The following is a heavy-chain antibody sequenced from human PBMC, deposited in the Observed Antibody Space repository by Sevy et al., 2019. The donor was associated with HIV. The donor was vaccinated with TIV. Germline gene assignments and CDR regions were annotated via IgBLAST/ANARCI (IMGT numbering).Heavy chain of an antibody. J-gene: IGHJ2*01. CDR3: ARRTQQLTSSGSSYWYFDL. D-gene: IGHD1-1*01. CDR1: GFTFSNYW. CDR2: IKYDGNNT. V-gene: IGHV3-74*01. Sequence: GGSLRLSCAASGFTFSNYWMHWVRQAPGKGLVWVSRIKYDGNNTDYADFVRGRFTISRDNAKNTLYLHLSDLRADDTAVYYCARRTQQLTSSGSSYWYFDLWGRGTLVTVSS.